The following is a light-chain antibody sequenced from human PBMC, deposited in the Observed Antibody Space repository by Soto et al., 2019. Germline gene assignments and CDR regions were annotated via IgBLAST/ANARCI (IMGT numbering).Light chain of an antibody. J-gene: IGKJ1*01. CDR1: QSVAGS. V-gene: IGKV3-11*01. Sequence: SVWTHSTTTLALSPAERAPLSFRASQSVAGSLAWYQQKPGQAPRLLIYDISTRATGIPDRFSGSGSGTDFTLTFNRLEPEDFAVYYCHQSGSSWTFGHGTKVDIK. CDR2: DIS. CDR3: HQSGSSWT.